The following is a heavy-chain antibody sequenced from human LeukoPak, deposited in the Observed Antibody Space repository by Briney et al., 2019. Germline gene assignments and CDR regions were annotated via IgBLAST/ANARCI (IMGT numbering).Heavy chain of an antibody. D-gene: IGHD2-8*01. V-gene: IGHV3-13*05. CDR1: GFTFSSYD. CDR2: IGTAGDP. CDR3: ARAHADCTNGVCYTFDY. J-gene: IGHJ4*02. Sequence: GGPLRLSCAASGFTFSSYDMHWVRHATGKGLEWVSAIGTAGDPYYPGSVKGRFTISRENAKNSLYLQMNSLRAGDTAVYYCARAHADCTNGVCYTFDYWGQGTLVTVSS.